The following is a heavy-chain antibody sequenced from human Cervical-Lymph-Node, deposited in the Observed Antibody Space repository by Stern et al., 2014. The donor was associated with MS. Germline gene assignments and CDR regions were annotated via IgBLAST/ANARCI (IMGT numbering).Heavy chain of an antibody. V-gene: IGHV1-2*02. CDR1: GFTFTSCY. Sequence: DQLVESGAEVRRPGASVKVACKASGFTFTSCYMHWVRQAPGQGLVWMGWINANSGGTNSAQKFQGRVTMTRDTSISTVYMDLTGLTSDDTAIYYCARDMSTVTTPYFDYWGQGTLVTVPS. J-gene: IGHJ4*02. CDR2: INANSGGT. CDR3: ARDMSTVTTPYFDY. D-gene: IGHD4-17*01.